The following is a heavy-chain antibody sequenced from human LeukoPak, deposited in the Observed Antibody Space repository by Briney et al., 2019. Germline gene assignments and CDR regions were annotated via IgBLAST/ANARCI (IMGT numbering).Heavy chain of an antibody. V-gene: IGHV1-69*13. Sequence: SVTVSCTASGGTFSSYAISWVRQAPGQGLEWMGGIIPIFGTANYAQKFQGRVTITADESTSTAYMELSSLRSEDTAVYYCARDGYYYDSSGYYYYFDYWGQGTLVTVSS. CDR2: IIPIFGTA. CDR1: GGTFSSYA. J-gene: IGHJ4*02. CDR3: ARDGYYYDSSGYYYYFDY. D-gene: IGHD3-22*01.